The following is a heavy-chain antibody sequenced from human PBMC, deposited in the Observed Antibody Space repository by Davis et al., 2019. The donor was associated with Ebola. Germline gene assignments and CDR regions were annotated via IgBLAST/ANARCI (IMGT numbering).Heavy chain of an antibody. CDR2: IYYSGST. V-gene: IGHV4-30-4*07. CDR3: ARGNDFWSGFLFPWGMDV. J-gene: IGHJ6*02. D-gene: IGHD3-3*01. CDR1: GGSISSGGYS. Sequence: MPSETLSLTCAVSGGSISSGGYSWSWIRQPPGKGLEWIGYIYYSGSTYYNPSLKSRVTISVDTSKNQFSLKLSSVTAADTAVYYCARGNDFWSGFLFPWGMDVWGQGTTVTVSS.